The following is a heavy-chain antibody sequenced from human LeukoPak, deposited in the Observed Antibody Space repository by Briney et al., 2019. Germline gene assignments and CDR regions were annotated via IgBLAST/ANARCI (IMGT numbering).Heavy chain of an antibody. CDR2: IYYSGST. D-gene: IGHD6-13*01. Sequence: KTSETLSLTCTVSGGSISSSNYYWGWIRQPQGKGLEWIVSIYYSGSTYYNPSLKSRVTISVDTSKNQFSLKLSSVTAADTAVFYCARVRQRYSSSPYYFDYWGQGTLVTVSS. J-gene: IGHJ4*02. CDR1: GGSISSSNYY. V-gene: IGHV4-39*07. CDR3: ARVRQRYSSSPYYFDY.